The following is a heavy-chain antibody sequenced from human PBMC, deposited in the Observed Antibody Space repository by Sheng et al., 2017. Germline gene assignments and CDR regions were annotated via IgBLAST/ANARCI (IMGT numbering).Heavy chain of an antibody. CDR2: ISYDGSNK. CDR3: AREPAPYDILTGPLDY. CDR1: GFTFSSYA. D-gene: IGHD3-9*01. Sequence: QVQLVESGGGVVQPGRSLRLSCAASGFTFSSYAMHLVRQAPGKGLEWVAVISYDGSNKYYADSVKGRFTISRDNSKNTLYLQMNSLRAEDTAVYYCAREPAPYDILTGPLDYWGQGTLVTVSS. J-gene: IGHJ4*02. V-gene: IGHV3-30*04.